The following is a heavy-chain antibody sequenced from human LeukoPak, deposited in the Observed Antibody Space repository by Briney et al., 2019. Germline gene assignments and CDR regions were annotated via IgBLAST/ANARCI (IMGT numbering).Heavy chain of an antibody. J-gene: IGHJ5*02. CDR1: GGSFSGYY. V-gene: IGHV4-34*01. CDR3: ARVTGYSST. D-gene: IGHD6-19*01. Sequence: SETLSLTCAVYGGSFSGYYWSWIRQPPGKGLEWIGEINHSGSTNYNPSLKSRVTISVDTSKNQFPLKLSSVTAADTAVYYCARVTGYSSTWGQGTLVTVSS. CDR2: INHSGST.